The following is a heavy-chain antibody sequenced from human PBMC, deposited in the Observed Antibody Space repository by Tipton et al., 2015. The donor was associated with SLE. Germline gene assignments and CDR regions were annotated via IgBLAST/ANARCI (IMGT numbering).Heavy chain of an antibody. Sequence: TLSLTCSVSGASITTNHYYWGWIRQSPGRGLEWLGTLHYSGSALYNPSLESRVALSIDTSKNQFSLPLTSVTATDTAVYFCARRTQYDFWNGPFDKWGQGTLVTVSS. V-gene: IGHV4-39*01. CDR2: LHYSGSA. CDR3: ARRTQYDFWNGPFDK. CDR1: GASITTNHYY. J-gene: IGHJ4*02. D-gene: IGHD3/OR15-3a*01.